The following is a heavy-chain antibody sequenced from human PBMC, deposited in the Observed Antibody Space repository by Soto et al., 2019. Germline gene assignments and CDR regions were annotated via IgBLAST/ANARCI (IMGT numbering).Heavy chain of an antibody. CDR1: GFTFSSYS. Sequence: GGSLRLSCAASGFTFSSYSMNWVRQAPGKGLEWVSYISSSSSTIYYADSVKGRFTISRDNAKNSLYLQMNSLRAEDTAVYYCARALSTVTTFYAFDIWGQGTMVTVSS. D-gene: IGHD4-17*01. V-gene: IGHV3-48*01. J-gene: IGHJ3*02. CDR3: ARALSTVTTFYAFDI. CDR2: ISSSSSTI.